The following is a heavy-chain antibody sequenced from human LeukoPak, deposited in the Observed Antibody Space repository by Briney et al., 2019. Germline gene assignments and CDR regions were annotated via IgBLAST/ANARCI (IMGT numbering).Heavy chain of an antibody. CDR2: INSDGSSA. J-gene: IGHJ4*02. Sequence: GGSLRLSCAASGFTFSGYWMHWVRQAPGKGLVWVSRINSDGSSASYADSVKGRFTISRDNAKNTLYLQMNSLRAEDTAVYYCARGIAAALAYWGQGTLVTVTS. V-gene: IGHV3-74*01. CDR3: ARGIAAALAY. D-gene: IGHD6-13*01. CDR1: GFTFSGYW.